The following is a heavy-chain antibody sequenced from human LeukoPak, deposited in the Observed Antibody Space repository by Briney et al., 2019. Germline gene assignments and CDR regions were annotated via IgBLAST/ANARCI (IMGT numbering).Heavy chain of an antibody. CDR2: IYYTGST. V-gene: IGHV4-39*07. CDR3: ARGNIGYCSSTSCYVWFDP. D-gene: IGHD2-2*01. Sequence: SETLSLTCTVAGGSISSSSYDWGWIRQPPGRRLERIGSIYYTGSTYYNPSLKSRVTISVDTSKNQFSLKLSSVTAADTAVYYCARGNIGYCSSTSCYVWFDPWGQGTLDSVT. J-gene: IGHJ5*02. CDR1: GGSISSSSYD.